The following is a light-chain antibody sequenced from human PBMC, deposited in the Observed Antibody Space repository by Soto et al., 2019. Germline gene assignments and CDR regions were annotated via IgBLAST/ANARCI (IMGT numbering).Light chain of an antibody. J-gene: IGKJ2*03. V-gene: IGKV3-20*01. CDR3: QQYGNSPRYS. CDR2: ATS. Sequence: EIVLTQSPGTLSLSLGERATLSCRASQSVSSNYLAWYQQKPGQAPRLLIYATSSTATGIPDRFSGSGSGTDCTLTINRLEPEDFAVYYCQQYGNSPRYSFGQGTKLEIK. CDR1: QSVSSNY.